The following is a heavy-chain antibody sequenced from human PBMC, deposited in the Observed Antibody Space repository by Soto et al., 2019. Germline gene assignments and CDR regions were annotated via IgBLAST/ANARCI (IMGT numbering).Heavy chain of an antibody. J-gene: IGHJ4*02. D-gene: IGHD6-25*01. V-gene: IGHV1-46*01. CDR2: INPSGGST. Sequence: ASVKVSCKASGYTFTIYYMHWVRQAPGQGLEWMGIINPSGGSTSYAQKFQGRVTITRDTSASTAYMELSSLRSEDTAVYYCARDIGAGDSWGQGTLVTVSS. CDR3: ARDIGAGDS. CDR1: GYTFTIYY.